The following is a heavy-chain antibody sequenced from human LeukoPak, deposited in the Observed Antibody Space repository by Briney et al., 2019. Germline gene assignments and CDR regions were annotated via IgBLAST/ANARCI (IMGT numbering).Heavy chain of an antibody. V-gene: IGHV3-30-3*01. D-gene: IGHD3-10*01. CDR3: ARGGYYGSGSYRYGQRSAFDI. Sequence: GRSLRLSCAASGFTFSSYAMHWVRQAPGKGLEWVAVISYDGSNKYYADSVKGRFTISRDNSKNTLYLQMNSLRAEDTAVYYCARGGYYGSGSYRYGQRSAFDIWGQGTMVTVSS. CDR2: ISYDGSNK. CDR1: GFTFSSYA. J-gene: IGHJ3*02.